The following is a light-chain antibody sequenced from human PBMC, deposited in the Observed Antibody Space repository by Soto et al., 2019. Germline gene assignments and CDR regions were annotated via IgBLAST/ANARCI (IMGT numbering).Light chain of an antibody. CDR2: DVS. V-gene: IGLV2-14*03. CDR3: CSYTSSSTPVV. Sequence: QSALTQPASVSGSPGQSITISCTGTSSDVGAYKYVSWYQHHPGKAPKLMIYDVSNRPSGVSNRFSGSKSGNTASLTISGLQAEHEADYYCCSYTSSSTPVVFGGGTKLTVL. J-gene: IGLJ2*01. CDR1: SSDVGAYKY.